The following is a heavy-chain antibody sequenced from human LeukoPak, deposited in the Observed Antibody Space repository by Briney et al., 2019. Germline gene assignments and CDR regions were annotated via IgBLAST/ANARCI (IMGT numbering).Heavy chain of an antibody. J-gene: IGHJ5*02. D-gene: IGHD3-22*01. Sequence: SETLSLTCTVSGGSISSYYWSWIRQPPGKGLEWIGYIYTSGSTNYNPSLKSRVTISVDTSKNQFSLKLSSVTAADTAVYYCARHCRIYYYDSSGYWFDPWGQGTLVTVSS. CDR2: IYTSGST. V-gene: IGHV4-4*09. CDR3: ARHCRIYYYDSSGYWFDP. CDR1: GGSISSYY.